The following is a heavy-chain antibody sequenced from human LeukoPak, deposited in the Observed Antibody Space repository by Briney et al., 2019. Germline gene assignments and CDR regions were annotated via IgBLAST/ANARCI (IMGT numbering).Heavy chain of an antibody. CDR1: GFTFNTYA. Sequence: PGGSLRLSCAASGFTFNTYAMIWVRQAPGKGLEWVSAVSGSGTSTYYADSVKGRFTISRDNSKNTLYLQMNNLRAEDTAVYYCAKANYDSGSYSLDYWGQGTLVTVSS. J-gene: IGHJ4*02. D-gene: IGHD3-10*01. CDR3: AKANYDSGSYSLDY. CDR2: VSGSGTST. V-gene: IGHV3-23*01.